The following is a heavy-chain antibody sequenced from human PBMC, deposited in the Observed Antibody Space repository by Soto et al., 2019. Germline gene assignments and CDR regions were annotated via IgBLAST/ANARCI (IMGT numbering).Heavy chain of an antibody. D-gene: IGHD3-3*01. Sequence: GASVKVSCKASGYTFTGYYMHWVRQAPGQGLEWMGWINPNSGGTNYAQKFQGRVTMTRDTSISTAYMELSRLRSDDTAVYYCARDLYDSWSGWLDYWGQGTLVTVSS. CDR1: GYTFTGYY. V-gene: IGHV1-2*02. CDR3: ARDLYDSWSGWLDY. J-gene: IGHJ4*02. CDR2: INPNSGGT.